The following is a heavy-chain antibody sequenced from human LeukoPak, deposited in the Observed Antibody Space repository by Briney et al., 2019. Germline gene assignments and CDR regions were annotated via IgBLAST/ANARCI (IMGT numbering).Heavy chain of an antibody. CDR3: ARGPQKIYCDTTTCLTDY. CDR1: GYSFTAYY. V-gene: IGHV1-2*02. CDR2: ISPNTGGT. Sequence: ASVKVSCKASGYSFTAYYIHWVRQAPGQGLEWMGWISPNTGGTNYVQKFQGRVTMTRDTSISTAYMELSRLRSDDTAVFYCARGPQKIYCDTTTCLTDYWGQGTLVTVSS. D-gene: IGHD2-2*01. J-gene: IGHJ4*02.